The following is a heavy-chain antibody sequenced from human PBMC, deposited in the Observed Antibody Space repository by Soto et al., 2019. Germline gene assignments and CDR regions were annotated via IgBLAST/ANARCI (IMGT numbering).Heavy chain of an antibody. CDR1: GFTFTISA. D-gene: IGHD6-13*01. J-gene: IGHJ6*02. CDR3: AATIIAAVGAGYYYGMDV. V-gene: IGHV1-58*01. CDR2: IVVGSGDT. Sequence: QMQLVQSGPEVKKPGTSVKVSCKASGFTFTISAVPWVRQARGQRLEWIGWIVVGSGDTNSAQKFQKRVTITRDMSTSTAYIELSSLRAEDTAVYYCAATIIAAVGAGYYYGMDVWGQGTTVTVSS.